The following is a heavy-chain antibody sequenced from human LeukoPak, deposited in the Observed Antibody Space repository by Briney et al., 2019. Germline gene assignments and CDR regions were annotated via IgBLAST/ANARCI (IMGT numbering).Heavy chain of an antibody. CDR1: GFTFSNYW. CDR2: IRHDRDER. Sequence: GGSLRLSCAASGFTFSNYWMSWVRQAPGKGLEWVANIRHDRDERFYVDSVKGRFTISRDNAKNSLFLQMNSLRAEDTAVYYCARGGSRGSFWGQGILVTVSS. D-gene: IGHD1-26*01. CDR3: ARGGSRGSF. V-gene: IGHV3-7*01. J-gene: IGHJ4*02.